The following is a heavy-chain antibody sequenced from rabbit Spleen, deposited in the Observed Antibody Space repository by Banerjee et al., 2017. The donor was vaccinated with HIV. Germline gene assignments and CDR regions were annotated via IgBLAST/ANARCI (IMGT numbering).Heavy chain of an antibody. CDR2: IHNGDGST. V-gene: IGHV1S47*01. Sequence: LEESGGGLVKPEGSLKLSCTASGFDFSSNAMCWVRQAPGKRPEWIACIHNGDGSTYYASWVNGRFTISRSTSLNTVTLQMPSLTAADTATYFCARGRADSAYYAFPLWGPGTLVTVS. D-gene: IGHD8-1*01. CDR3: ARGRADSAYYAFPL. J-gene: IGHJ6*01. CDR1: GFDFSSNA.